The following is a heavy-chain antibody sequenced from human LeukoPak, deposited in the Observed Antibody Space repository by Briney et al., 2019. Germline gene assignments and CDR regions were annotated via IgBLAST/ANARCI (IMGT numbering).Heavy chain of an antibody. V-gene: IGHV1-18*01. Sequence: ASVKVSCKASGYTFTSYGISWVRQAPGQGLEWMGWISAYNGNTNYAQKLQGRVTMTTDTSTSTAYMELRSLRSDDTAVYYCARVDLSDYYGSGSRNWFDPWGQGTLVTVSS. J-gene: IGHJ5*02. CDR3: ARVDLSDYYGSGSRNWFDP. D-gene: IGHD3-10*01. CDR1: GYTFTSYG. CDR2: ISAYNGNT.